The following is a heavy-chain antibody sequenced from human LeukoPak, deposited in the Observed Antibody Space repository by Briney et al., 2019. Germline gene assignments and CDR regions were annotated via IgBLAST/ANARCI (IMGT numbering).Heavy chain of an antibody. Sequence: PGGSLRLPCAASGFTLDDYGMTWVRQAPGKGLEWVSGINWNGGSTGYADSVKGRFTISRDNAKNSLYLQMNSLRAEDTAFYYCARAMTDNYYYGMDVWGQGTTVTVSS. J-gene: IGHJ6*02. CDR2: INWNGGST. CDR3: ARAMTDNYYYGMDV. D-gene: IGHD2-21*02. V-gene: IGHV3-20*04. CDR1: GFTLDDYG.